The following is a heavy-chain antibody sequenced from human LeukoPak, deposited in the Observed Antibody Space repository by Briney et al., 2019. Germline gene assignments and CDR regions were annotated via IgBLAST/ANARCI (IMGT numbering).Heavy chain of an antibody. Sequence: SGPTLVKPSETLSLTCTVSGGSISSYYWSWIRQPPGKGLEWIGYIYYSGSTNYNPSLKSRVTISVDTSKNQFSLKLSSVTAADTAVYYCARSSRDAFDIWGQGTMVTVSS. J-gene: IGHJ3*02. V-gene: IGHV4-59*01. CDR2: IYYSGST. CDR1: GGSISSYY. CDR3: ARSSRDAFDI.